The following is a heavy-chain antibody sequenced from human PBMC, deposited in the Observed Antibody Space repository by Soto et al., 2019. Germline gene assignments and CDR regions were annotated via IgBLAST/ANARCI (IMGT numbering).Heavy chain of an antibody. J-gene: IGHJ2*01. CDR3: ARAGVNWYSDL. D-gene: IGHD2-21*01. CDR2: ISSSGSTI. Sequence: RQTKGKGLEWVSGISSSGSTIYYADSVKGRFTISRDNAKNSLYLQMNSLRAEDTAVYYCARAGVNWYSDLLGRGTLVTVFS. V-gene: IGHV3-48*03.